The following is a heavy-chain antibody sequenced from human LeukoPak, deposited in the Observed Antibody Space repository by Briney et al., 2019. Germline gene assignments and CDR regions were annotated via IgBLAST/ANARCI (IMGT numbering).Heavy chain of an antibody. CDR2: INHSGST. D-gene: IGHD3-10*01. CDR3: ARGQRYYYGSGKTYYFDY. CDR1: GGSFSGYY. Sequence: SETLSLTCAVYGGSFSGYYWSRIRQPPGKGLEWIWEINHSGSTNYNPSLKSRVTISVDKSKNQFSLKLSSVTAADTAVYYCARGQRYYYGSGKTYYFDYWGQRTLVTVCS. V-gene: IGHV4-34*01. J-gene: IGHJ4*02.